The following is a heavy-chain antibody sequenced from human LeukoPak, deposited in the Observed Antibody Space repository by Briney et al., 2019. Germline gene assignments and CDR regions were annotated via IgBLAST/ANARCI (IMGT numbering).Heavy chain of an antibody. D-gene: IGHD3-3*01. J-gene: IGHJ4*02. CDR3: ASITIFGVDFDY. CDR2: ISSSSGTI. Sequence: GGSLRLSCAASGFTFRSYSMNWVRQAPGKGLEWVSYISSSSGTIYYADSVKGRFTISRDNAKNSLYLQMNSLRAEDTAVYHCASITIFGVDFDYWGQGTLVTVSS. V-gene: IGHV3-48*01. CDR1: GFTFRSYS.